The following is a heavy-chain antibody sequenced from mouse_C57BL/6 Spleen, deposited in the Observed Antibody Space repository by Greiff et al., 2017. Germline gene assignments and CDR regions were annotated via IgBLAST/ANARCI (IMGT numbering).Heavy chain of an antibody. V-gene: IGHV3-6*01. CDR1: GYSITSGYY. Sequence: VQLKESGPGLVKPSQSLSLTCSVTGYSITSGYYWNWIRQFPGNKLEWMGYISYDGSNNYNPSLKNRISITRDTSKNQFFLKLNSVPTEDTATYYCARRGGSSPFDYWGQGTTLTVSS. CDR2: ISYDGSN. D-gene: IGHD1-1*01. CDR3: ARRGGSSPFDY. J-gene: IGHJ2*01.